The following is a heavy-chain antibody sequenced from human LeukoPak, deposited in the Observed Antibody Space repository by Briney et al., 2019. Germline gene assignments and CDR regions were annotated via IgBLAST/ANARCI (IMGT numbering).Heavy chain of an antibody. Sequence: SETLSLTCAVYGGSFSGYYWSWIRQPPGKGLEWIGEINHSGSTNYNPSLKSRVTISVDTSKNQFSLKLSSVTAADTAVHYCARWTVSWYLWAFDIWGQGTMVTVSS. J-gene: IGHJ3*02. CDR1: GGSFSGYY. CDR3: ARWTVSWYLWAFDI. CDR2: INHSGST. D-gene: IGHD6-13*01. V-gene: IGHV4-34*01.